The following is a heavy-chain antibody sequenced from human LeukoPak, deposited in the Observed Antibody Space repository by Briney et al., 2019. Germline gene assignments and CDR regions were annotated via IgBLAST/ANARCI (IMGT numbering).Heavy chain of an antibody. CDR3: ARDRRDYYASSGYYYPLGY. CDR1: GYTFTSYY. V-gene: IGHV1-46*01. D-gene: IGHD3-22*01. Sequence: ASVKVSCKPSGYTFTSYYMHWVRQAPGHGLEWMGIINPSGGSTSYAQKFQGRVTMTRDTSTSTVYMELGSLRSEDTAVYYCARDRRDYYASSGYYYPLGYWGQGTLVTVSS. J-gene: IGHJ4*02. CDR2: INPSGGST.